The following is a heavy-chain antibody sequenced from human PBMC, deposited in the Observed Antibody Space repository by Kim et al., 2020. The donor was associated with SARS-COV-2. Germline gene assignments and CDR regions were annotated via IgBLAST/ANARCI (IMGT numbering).Heavy chain of an antibody. D-gene: IGHD4-4*01. CDR1: GGSISSGDYY. J-gene: IGHJ3*02. CDR2: IYYSGST. Sequence: SETLSLTCTVSGGSISSGDYYWSWIRQPPGKGLEWIGYIYYSGSTYYNPSLKSRVTISVDTSKNQFSLKLSSVTAADTAVYYCAGYSNPDAFDIWGQGTMVTVSS. V-gene: IGHV4-30-4*01. CDR3: AGYSNPDAFDI.